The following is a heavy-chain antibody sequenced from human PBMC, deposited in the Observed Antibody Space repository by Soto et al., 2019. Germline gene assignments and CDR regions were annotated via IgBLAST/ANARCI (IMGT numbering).Heavy chain of an antibody. CDR1: GFTFSSYS. V-gene: IGHV3-21*01. CDR2: ISSSSSYI. D-gene: IGHD2-8*01. CDR3: ARDGGGWVYACDY. Sequence: EVQLVESGGGLVKPGGSLRLSCAASGFTFSSYSMNWVRQAPGKGLEWVSSISSSSSYIYYADSVKGRFTISRDNAKNSLCLQSNNVRPEASAVYYWARDGGGWVYACDYWGQGTLVTVSS. J-gene: IGHJ4*02.